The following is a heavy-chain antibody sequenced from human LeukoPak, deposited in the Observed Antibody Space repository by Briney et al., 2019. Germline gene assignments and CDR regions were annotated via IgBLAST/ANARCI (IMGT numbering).Heavy chain of an antibody. J-gene: IGHJ4*02. CDR2: ISTTGST. D-gene: IGHD3-10*01. Sequence: SETLSLTCTVSGGSISSGSYFWSWIRQPAGKGLEWIGRISTTGSTNYNPSLKSRISISAVTSKNQFSLSLTSVTAADTAVYYCGRAPYGPLDHWGQGILVTVSS. CDR3: GRAPYGPLDH. V-gene: IGHV4-61*02. CDR1: GGSISSGSYF.